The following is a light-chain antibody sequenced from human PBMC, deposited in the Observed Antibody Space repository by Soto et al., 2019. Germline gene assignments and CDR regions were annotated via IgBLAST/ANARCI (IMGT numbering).Light chain of an antibody. CDR3: QHYNSYSEA. V-gene: IGKV1-5*03. CDR2: KAS. J-gene: IGKJ1*01. CDR1: QTISSW. Sequence: DIQMTQSPSTLSGSVGDRVTITCRASQTISSWLAWYQQKPGKAPKRLIYKASTLKSGVPSRFSGSGAGTELTLTISSLQPDDFATYYCQHYNSYSEAFGQGTKGELK.